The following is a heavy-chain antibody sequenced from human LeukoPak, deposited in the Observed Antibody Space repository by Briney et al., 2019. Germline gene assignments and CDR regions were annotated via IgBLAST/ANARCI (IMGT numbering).Heavy chain of an antibody. D-gene: IGHD1-26*01. Sequence: PGGSLRLSCAASGFSFSSYSMNWVRQAPGKGLEWVSAISSSGGSTYYADSVKGRFTISRDNSKNTLYLQMNSLRAEDTAVYYCAKGPYSGFSWGQGTLVTVSS. CDR2: ISSSGGST. J-gene: IGHJ5*02. CDR1: GFSFSSYS. CDR3: AKGPYSGFS. V-gene: IGHV3-23*01.